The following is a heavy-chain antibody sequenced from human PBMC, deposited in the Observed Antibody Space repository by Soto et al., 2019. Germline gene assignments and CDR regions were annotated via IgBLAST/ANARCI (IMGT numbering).Heavy chain of an antibody. D-gene: IGHD2-2*01. CDR3: AKARGGRDCSVTSCVLFHYGMEV. V-gene: IGHV4-61*03. CDR1: GATVRRGDYF. CDR2: IYSSGTT. J-gene: IGHJ6*02. Sequence: SETLSLTCTVSGATVRRGDYFLTWIRQPPGKGLAWIGYIYSSGTTNCNPALKSRVTISLDTSRSYFSLKMTSVTAADTALYYCAKARGGRDCSVTSCVLFHYGMEVWGQGTPVTVSS.